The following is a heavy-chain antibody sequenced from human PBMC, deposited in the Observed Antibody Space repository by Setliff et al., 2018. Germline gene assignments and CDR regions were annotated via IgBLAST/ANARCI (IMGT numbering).Heavy chain of an antibody. CDR2: IIPLLETV. J-gene: IGHJ4*02. Sequence: GASVKVSCKASGYTFTNYGTNWVRQAPGQGLEWMGGIIPLLETVKYAQKFQGRVTITADKSTSTGYMELSSLRSEDTAMYYCARDTRDKYDTSGYYLSLDSWGQGTLVTVSS. CDR1: GYTFTNYG. D-gene: IGHD3-22*01. CDR3: ARDTRDKYDTSGYYLSLDS. V-gene: IGHV1-69*06.